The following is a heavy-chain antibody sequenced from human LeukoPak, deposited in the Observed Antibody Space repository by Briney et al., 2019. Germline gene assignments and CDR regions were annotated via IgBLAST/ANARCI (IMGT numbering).Heavy chain of an antibody. Sequence: PGGSLRLSCAASGFTFSSYSMNWVRQAPGKGLEWVSYISASTSSIYYADSVKGRFTISRDNAKNSLYLQMNSLRAEDTAMYYCARGGIATAGPLPIKYWGRGTLVTVSS. V-gene: IGHV3-48*04. CDR1: GFTFSSYS. J-gene: IGHJ4*02. CDR2: ISASTSSI. CDR3: ARGGIATAGPLPIKY. D-gene: IGHD6-13*01.